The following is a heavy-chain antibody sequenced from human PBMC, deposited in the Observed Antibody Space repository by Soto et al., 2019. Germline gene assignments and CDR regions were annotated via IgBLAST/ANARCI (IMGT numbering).Heavy chain of an antibody. Sequence: GGSLRLSCAASGFTFSSYGMHWVRQAPGKGLEWVAVIWYDGSNKYYADSVKGRFTISRDNSKNTLYLQMNSLRAEDTAVYYCARGQDYDFWSDPGGWFDPWGQGTLVTVSS. CDR1: GFTFSSYG. D-gene: IGHD3-3*01. V-gene: IGHV3-33*01. CDR3: ARGQDYDFWSDPGGWFDP. J-gene: IGHJ5*02. CDR2: IWYDGSNK.